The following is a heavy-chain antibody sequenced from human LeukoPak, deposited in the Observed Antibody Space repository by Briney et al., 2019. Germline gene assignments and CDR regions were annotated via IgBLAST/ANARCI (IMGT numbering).Heavy chain of an antibody. V-gene: IGHV3-74*01. CDR2: INRDGSST. CDR3: TRDQCSVFDY. CDR1: GFTFSSYW. J-gene: IGHJ4*02. D-gene: IGHD2-15*01. Sequence: GGSLRLSCAASGFTFSSYWMHWVRQGPGKGLVWVSRINRDGSSTTYADSVKGRFTISRDNAKNTLYLQMNSLRAEDTAVYYCTRDQCSVFDYWGQGTLVTVSS.